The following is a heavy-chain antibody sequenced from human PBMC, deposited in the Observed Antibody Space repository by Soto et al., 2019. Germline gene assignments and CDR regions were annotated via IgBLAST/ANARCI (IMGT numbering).Heavy chain of an antibody. Sequence: QEQMVQSGGGVVQPGRSLRLSCAASPFTFRSYSMHWVRQAPGKGLEWVTSISYDGSKESYADSVKGRFAVSRDNSKNSLYLQMNGQRPEDTAVYYCARYCNGGACYSASLDYWGQGTQVTVSS. D-gene: IGHD2-15*01. J-gene: IGHJ4*02. V-gene: IGHV3-30*09. CDR2: ISYDGSKE. CDR3: ARYCNGGACYSASLDY. CDR1: PFTFRSYS.